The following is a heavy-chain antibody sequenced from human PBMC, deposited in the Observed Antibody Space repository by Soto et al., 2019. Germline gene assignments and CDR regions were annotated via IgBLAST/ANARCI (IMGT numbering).Heavy chain of an antibody. CDR2: ITGGGNT. V-gene: IGHV3-23*01. CDR1: GFSFNYA. D-gene: IGHD2-21*01. J-gene: IGHJ4*02. CDR3: AKDAVYNDGLWLVSD. Sequence: DVQLLESGGGLVQPGGSLRLSCVVSGFSFNYAIIWVRQAPGKGQEWVSGITGGGNTEYAASVKGRFTISRDNSKNTVYLQMNSLRAEGTAMYYCAKDAVYNDGLWLVSDWGQGTLVTVS.